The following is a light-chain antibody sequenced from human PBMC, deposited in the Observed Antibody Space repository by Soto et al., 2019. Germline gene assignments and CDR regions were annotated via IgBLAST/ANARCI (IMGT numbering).Light chain of an antibody. CDR3: QQYNIWPRT. Sequence: EIVMTQSPATLSVSPGERATLSCRASQSVSRNLAWYHQKPGQAPRLPTYGASTRATGIPARFSGSGSGTGFTLTINSLQAEDFAVYYCQQYNIWPRTFGQGTKVDIK. CDR2: GAS. CDR1: QSVSRN. J-gene: IGKJ1*01. V-gene: IGKV3-15*01.